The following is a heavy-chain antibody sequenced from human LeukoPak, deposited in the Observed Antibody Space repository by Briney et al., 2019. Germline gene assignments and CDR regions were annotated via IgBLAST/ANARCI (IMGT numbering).Heavy chain of an antibody. Sequence: GGSLRLCCAASGFSVGDKYMSWVRQAPGKGLEWVSLIYSAGDTFYSDSVRGRFTVSRDNSKNTLYLQMNSLRAEDTAFYYCARDSNSFPNFFDLWGQGTLVTVSS. CDR2: IYSAGDT. V-gene: IGHV3-53*01. CDR3: ARDSNSFPNFFDL. J-gene: IGHJ4*02. CDR1: GFSVGDKY. D-gene: IGHD4-23*01.